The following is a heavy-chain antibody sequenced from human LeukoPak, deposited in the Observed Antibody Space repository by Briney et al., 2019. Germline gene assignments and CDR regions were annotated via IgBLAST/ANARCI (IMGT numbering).Heavy chain of an antibody. CDR3: ASQLGYCSGGSCYSNLGAFDI. V-gene: IGHV5-51*01. J-gene: IGHJ3*02. Sequence: GEALKISWKGSGYSFTSYWIGWGRQMPGKGLGWMGIIYPGDSDTKHSPSFQGQVTMSADKSISTAYLQWSSLKASDTAMYYCASQLGYCSGGSCYSNLGAFDIWGQATMLTVSS. CDR2: IYPGDSDT. D-gene: IGHD2-15*01. CDR1: GYSFTSYW.